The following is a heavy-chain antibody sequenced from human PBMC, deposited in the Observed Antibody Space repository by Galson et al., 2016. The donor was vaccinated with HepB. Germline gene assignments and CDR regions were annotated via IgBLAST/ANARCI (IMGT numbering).Heavy chain of an antibody. V-gene: IGHV1-46*01. CDR3: ARANYNLLTGYYSGLDH. CDR2: IHPSGAYT. D-gene: IGHD3-9*01. J-gene: IGHJ4*02. Sequence: SVKVSCKASDNTFSKDYIHWVRQAPGQGLQWLGTIHPSGAYTTYAQRFDGRVTMTRDTATNTVYMELRALTSKDTAVYYCARANYNLLTGYYSGLDHWGQGTLVIVSS. CDR1: DNTFSKDY.